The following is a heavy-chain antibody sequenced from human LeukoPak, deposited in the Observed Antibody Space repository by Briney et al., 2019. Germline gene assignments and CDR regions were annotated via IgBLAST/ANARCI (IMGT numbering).Heavy chain of an antibody. CDR3: AREARRDGYNLFDY. J-gene: IGHJ4*02. V-gene: IGHV4-39*07. CDR2: IYYSGTP. CDR1: GGSISSRTYY. Sequence: SETLSLTCTVSGGSISSRTYYWGWIRQPPGKGLEWIGTIYYSGTPYYNPSLKSRVTISLDTSKNQFSLKLSPVTAADTAVYYCAREARRDGYNLFDYWGQGTLVIVSS. D-gene: IGHD5-24*01.